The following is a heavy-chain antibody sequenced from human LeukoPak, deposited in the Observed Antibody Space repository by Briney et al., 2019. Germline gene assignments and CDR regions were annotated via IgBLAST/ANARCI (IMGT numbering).Heavy chain of an antibody. J-gene: IGHJ5*02. V-gene: IGHV1-2*02. CDR2: INPNSGGT. D-gene: IGHD2-2*01. CDR3: ARDSGRYCSSTSCPDQNP. CDR1: GYTLTGYY. Sequence: ASVKVSCKASGYTLTGYYMHWVRQAPGQGLEWMGWINPNSGGTNYAQKFQGRVTMTRDTSISTAYMELSSLRSEDTAVYYCARDSGRYCSSTSCPDQNPWGQGTLVTVSS.